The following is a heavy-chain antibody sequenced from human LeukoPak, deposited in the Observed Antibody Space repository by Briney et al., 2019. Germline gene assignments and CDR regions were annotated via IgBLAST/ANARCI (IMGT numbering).Heavy chain of an antibody. D-gene: IGHD3-9*01. J-gene: IGHJ4*02. CDR3: ASDILTGYTETNY. V-gene: IGHV3-11*04. Sequence: GGSLRLSCAASGFSFSDYYMTWIRQSPAKGLECVSSITSTGISLYYADSVEGRFTISRDNAKNSLYLQMNSLRAEDTAVYYCASDILTGYTETNYWGQGTLVTVSS. CDR1: GFSFSDYY. CDR2: ITSTGISL.